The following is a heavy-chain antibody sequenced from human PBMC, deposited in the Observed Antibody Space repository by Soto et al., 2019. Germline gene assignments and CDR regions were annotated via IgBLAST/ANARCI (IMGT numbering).Heavy chain of an antibody. J-gene: IGHJ4*02. CDR2: INAGNGNT. V-gene: IGHV1-3*01. Sequence: QVHLVQSGTAVMTTGASVKIYCKASGYTFITYATHWVSQAPGQGLEWMGWINAGNGNTKYIQKIQRRVTFTRDTPARTAFMELSSLTSEDTAVYYCAREGAARSFDYWGQGSLVIVSS. D-gene: IGHD6-6*01. CDR3: AREGAARSFDY. CDR1: GYTFITYA.